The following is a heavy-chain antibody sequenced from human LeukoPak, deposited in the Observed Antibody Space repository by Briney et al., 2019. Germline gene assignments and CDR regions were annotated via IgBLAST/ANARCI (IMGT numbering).Heavy chain of an antibody. CDR2: ISWNSGSK. CDR3: ARGASNRFDY. Sequence: GGSLRLSCTASGFIFNDYGMHWVRQGPGKGLEWVSGISWNSGSKGYADSVKGRFTISRDNAKNTLFLQMNSLRAEGTAVYYCARGASNRFDYWGQGTLVTVSS. CDR1: GFIFNDYG. J-gene: IGHJ4*02. D-gene: IGHD1-14*01. V-gene: IGHV3-9*01.